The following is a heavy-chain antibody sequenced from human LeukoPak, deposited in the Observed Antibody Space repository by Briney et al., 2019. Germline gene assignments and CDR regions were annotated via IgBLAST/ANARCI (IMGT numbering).Heavy chain of an antibody. D-gene: IGHD3-22*01. Sequence: SETLSLTCTVSGGSISSTIYYWGWIRQPPGKGLEWIGTIYYSGSTYYNPSLKSRVTISVDTSKNQFSLKLSSVTAADTAVYFYARHLSYDSSGYYFRWFDPWGQGTLVTVSS. V-gene: IGHV4-39*01. CDR1: GGSISSTIYY. CDR3: ARHLSYDSSGYYFRWFDP. J-gene: IGHJ5*02. CDR2: IYYSGST.